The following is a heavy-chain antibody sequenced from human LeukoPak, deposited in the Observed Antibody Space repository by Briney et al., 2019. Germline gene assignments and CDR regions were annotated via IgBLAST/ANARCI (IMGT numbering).Heavy chain of an antibody. D-gene: IGHD3-3*01. CDR3: ATYYDFWSGYYAFDY. J-gene: IGHJ4*02. V-gene: IGHV3-9*01. CDR1: GFTFDDYA. Sequence: TGGSLRLSCAASGFTFDDYAMHWVRQAPGKGLEWVSGISWNSGSIGYADSVKGRFTISRDNAKNSLYLQMNSLRAEDTAVYYCATYYDFWSGYYAFDYWGQGTLVTVSS. CDR2: ISWNSGSI.